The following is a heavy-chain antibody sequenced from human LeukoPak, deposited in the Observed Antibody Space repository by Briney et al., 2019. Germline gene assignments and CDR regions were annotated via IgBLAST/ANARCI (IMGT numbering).Heavy chain of an antibody. J-gene: IGHJ5*02. CDR2: IYYSGST. CDR3: ARVGGGGDYNWFDP. V-gene: IGHV4-31*03. Sequence: SSQTLSLTCTVSGGSISSGGYYWSWIRQHPGKGLEWIGYIYYSGSTYYNPSLKSRVTISVDTSKNQFSLKLSSVTAADTAVYYCARVGGGGDYNWFDPWGQGTLVTVSS. D-gene: IGHD2-21*02. CDR1: GGSISSGGYY.